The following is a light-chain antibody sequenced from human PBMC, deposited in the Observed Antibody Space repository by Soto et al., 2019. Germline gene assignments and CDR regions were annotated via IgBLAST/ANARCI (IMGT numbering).Light chain of an antibody. Sequence: IVMTQSRAPLSVSPGERVTLSFRASQIVSSYLAWYQQKTGQAPRLLIYDASNRATGIRARLSGSGSGTDFTLTISSLEPEDFAVYYCKQRSNWPITFGQGTRLEI. J-gene: IGKJ5*01. CDR2: DAS. CDR1: QIVSSY. V-gene: IGKV3-11*01. CDR3: KQRSNWPIT.